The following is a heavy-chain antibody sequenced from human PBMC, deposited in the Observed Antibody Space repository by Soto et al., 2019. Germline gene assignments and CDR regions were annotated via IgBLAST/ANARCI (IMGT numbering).Heavy chain of an antibody. J-gene: IGHJ4*02. V-gene: IGHV4-30-4*01. D-gene: IGHD1-26*01. CDR3: AHDSHGGNTYFDL. CDR1: GGSISSGNFY. Sequence: VQLQESGPGLVRPSETLSLTCTVSGGSISSGNFYWSWIRQPPGKGLEWIGYIYFSGSTSYNPSLKSRLTISLNTSNNQFSLKLTSVTAADTAVYYCAHDSHGGNTYFDLWGQGALVTVSS. CDR2: IYFSGST.